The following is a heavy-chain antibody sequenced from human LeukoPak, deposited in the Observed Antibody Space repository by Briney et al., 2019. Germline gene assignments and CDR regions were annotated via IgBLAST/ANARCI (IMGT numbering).Heavy chain of an antibody. CDR2: ISRSGATI. Sequence: GGSLRLSCAASGFTFNTYGVSWVRQAPGKGLEWVSFISRSGATIYYTDSVKGRFTISRDNAKNSLYLQMNSLRAEDTAVYYCARDHATYYYDSSGYYDYWGQGTLVTVSS. D-gene: IGHD3-22*01. CDR3: ARDHATYYYDSSGYYDY. V-gene: IGHV3-48*03. CDR1: GFTFNTYG. J-gene: IGHJ4*02.